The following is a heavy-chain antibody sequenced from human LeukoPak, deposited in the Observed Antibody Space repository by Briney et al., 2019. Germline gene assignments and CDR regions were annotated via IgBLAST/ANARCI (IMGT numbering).Heavy chain of an antibody. J-gene: IGHJ4*02. V-gene: IGHV3-23*01. D-gene: IGHD3-22*01. CDR1: GFTFSSCA. CDR2: ISGSGGST. Sequence: GVSVRLSGAACGFTFSSCAMRWVRQAPGKGLEWVSAISGSGGSTYYADSVKGRFTISRDNSKNTLYLQMNSLRAEDTAVYYCARESNSGYYLSYWGQGTLVTVSS. CDR3: ARESNSGYYLSY.